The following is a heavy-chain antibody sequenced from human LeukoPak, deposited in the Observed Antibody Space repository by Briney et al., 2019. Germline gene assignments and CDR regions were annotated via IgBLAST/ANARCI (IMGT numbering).Heavy chain of an antibody. J-gene: IGHJ4*02. D-gene: IGHD3-10*01. V-gene: IGHV1-46*01. Sequence: GASVKVSCKASGYTFTSYYMHWVRQAPGQGLEWMGIINPSGGSTSYAQKFQGRVTMTTDTSTSSAYMELRSLRSDDTAMYYCARAKLLLLPRDYWGQGTLVTVSS. CDR3: ARAKLLLLPRDY. CDR1: GYTFTSYY. CDR2: INPSGGST.